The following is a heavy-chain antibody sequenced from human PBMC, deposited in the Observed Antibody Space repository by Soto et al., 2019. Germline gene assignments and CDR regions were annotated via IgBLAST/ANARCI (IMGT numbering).Heavy chain of an antibody. Sequence: GGSLRLSCAASGFSFSSYAMSWVRQAPGKGLEWVSAISGSGGSTYYADSVKGRFTISRDNSKNTLYLQMNSLRAEDTAVYYCANRRRKNYYYYYGMDVWGQGTTVTVSS. V-gene: IGHV3-23*01. CDR1: GFSFSSYA. CDR2: ISGSGGST. J-gene: IGHJ6*02. CDR3: ANRRRKNYYYYYGMDV.